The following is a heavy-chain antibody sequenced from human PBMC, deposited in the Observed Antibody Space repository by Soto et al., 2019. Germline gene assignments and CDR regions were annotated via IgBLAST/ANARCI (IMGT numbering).Heavy chain of an antibody. V-gene: IGHV1-8*01. CDR2: MNPNSGDT. J-gene: IGHJ6*03. CDR3: ARGPVYPVGGAHYQFHCMDA. CDR1: GYTFTSYD. Sequence: ASVKVSCKASGYTFTSYDINWVRQATGQGLEWMGWMNPNSGDTGYAQKFQGRVTMTRDTSISTAYMELSNLRSDDTAVYFCARGPVYPVGGAHYQFHCMDAWGKGTTVTVSS. D-gene: IGHD2-21*01.